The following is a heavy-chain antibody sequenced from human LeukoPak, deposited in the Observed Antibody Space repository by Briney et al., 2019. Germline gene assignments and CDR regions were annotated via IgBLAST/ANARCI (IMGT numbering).Heavy chain of an antibody. CDR2: IYHSGST. V-gene: IGHV4-4*02. CDR1: GFTFSSYW. CDR3: ARVATTPRYFDL. J-gene: IGHJ2*01. D-gene: IGHD1-14*01. Sequence: GSLRLSCAASGFTFSSYWMSWVRQPPGKGLEWIGEIYHSGSTNYNPSLKSRVTISVDKSKNQFSLKLSSVTAADTAVYHCARVATTPRYFDLWGRGTLVTVSS.